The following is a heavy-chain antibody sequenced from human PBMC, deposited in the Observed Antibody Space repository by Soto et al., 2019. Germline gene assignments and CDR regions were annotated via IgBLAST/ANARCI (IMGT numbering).Heavy chain of an antibody. CDR3: AKDEGNGDYRLYYYYGMDV. CDR1: GFTFSTYG. CDR2: ISDDGSNK. J-gene: IGHJ6*02. D-gene: IGHD4-17*01. V-gene: IGHV3-30*18. Sequence: QVQLVESGGGVVQPGRSLRLSCAASGFTFSTYGMHWVRQAPGKELEWVAVISDDGSNKYHADSVKGRFNISRENPNNTMYLQINSLSVEDTAVYFCAKDEGNGDYRLYYYYGMDVWGQGATVSVSS.